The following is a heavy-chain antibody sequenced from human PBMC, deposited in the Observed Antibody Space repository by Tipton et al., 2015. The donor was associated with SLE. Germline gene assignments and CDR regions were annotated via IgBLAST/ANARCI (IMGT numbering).Heavy chain of an antibody. J-gene: IGHJ5*02. CDR3: AREHHLEYGGNSDWFDP. CDR1: GDSVSSNSAA. V-gene: IGHV6-1*01. Sequence: PGLVKPSQTLSLTCAISGDSVSSNSAAWNWIRQSPSRGLEWLGRTYYRSKWYNDYAVSVKSRITINPDTSKNQFSLQLNSVTPEDTAVYYCAREHHLEYGGNSDWFDPWGQGPLVTVSS. D-gene: IGHD4-23*01. CDR2: TYYRSKWYN.